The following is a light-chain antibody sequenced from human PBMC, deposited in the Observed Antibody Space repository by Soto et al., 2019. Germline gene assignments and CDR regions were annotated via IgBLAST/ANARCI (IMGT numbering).Light chain of an antibody. CDR2: LEGSGSY. CDR3: ETWDINTHVV. J-gene: IGLJ2*01. Sequence: QSVLTLSSSASASLGSSVKLTCTLSSGHSTYIIEWHQQQPGKAPRYLMKLEGSGSYNKGSGVPDRFSGSSSGADRYLTISNLQFEDEADYYCETWDINTHVVFGGGTKLTVL. CDR1: SGHSTYI. V-gene: IGLV4-60*02.